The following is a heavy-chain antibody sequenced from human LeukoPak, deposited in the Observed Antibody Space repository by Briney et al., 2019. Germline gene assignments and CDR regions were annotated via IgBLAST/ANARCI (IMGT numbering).Heavy chain of an antibody. Sequence: SQTLSLTCTVSGGSISSGGYYWSWIRQHPGKGLGWIGYIYYSGSTYYNPSLKSRVTISVDTSKNQFSLKLSSVTAADTAVYYCARSEGLLRRGGSANAFDIWGQGTMVTVSS. D-gene: IGHD3-16*01. CDR3: ARSEGLLRRGGSANAFDI. CDR1: GGSISSGGYY. V-gene: IGHV4-31*02. CDR2: IYYSGST. J-gene: IGHJ3*02.